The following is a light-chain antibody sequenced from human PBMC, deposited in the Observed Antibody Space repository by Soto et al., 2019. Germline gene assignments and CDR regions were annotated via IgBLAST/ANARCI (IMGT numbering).Light chain of an antibody. J-gene: IGKJ5*01. CDR3: HQYNNWLAIP. CDR2: GAS. Sequence: EIVMTQSPATLSVSPGERATLSCRASQSVSSNLAWYQQKPGQAPRLLIYGASTRATGIPARFSGSGSGTEFTLTISSLQSEYFAVYYCHQYNNWLAIPCAQGTGLEIK. V-gene: IGKV3-15*01. CDR1: QSVSSN.